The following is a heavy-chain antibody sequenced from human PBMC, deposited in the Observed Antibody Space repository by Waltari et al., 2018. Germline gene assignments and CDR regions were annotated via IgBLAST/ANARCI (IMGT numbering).Heavy chain of an antibody. D-gene: IGHD6-13*01. V-gene: IGHV3-21*01. Sequence: EVQLVESGGGLVKPGGSLRLSCAASGFTFSSYSMNWVRQAPGKGMDWVSSISSSSSYIYYADSVKGRFTISRDNAKNSLYLQMNSLRAEDTAVYYCARDRVAAAADYWGQGTLVTVSS. CDR2: ISSSSSYI. CDR1: GFTFSSYS. J-gene: IGHJ4*02. CDR3: ARDRVAAAADY.